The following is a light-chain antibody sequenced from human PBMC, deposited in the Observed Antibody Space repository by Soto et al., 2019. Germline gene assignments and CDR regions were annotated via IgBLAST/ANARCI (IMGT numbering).Light chain of an antibody. CDR1: QSVSSN. CDR2: GAS. V-gene: IGKV3-15*01. Sequence: EIAMTQSPATLSVSPRERATLSCRASQSVSSNLAWYQQRPGQAPRLLVYGASIRATGVPARFSGSRSGAEFTLTISSLQSEDFAVYYCQHYVTWPLTFGGGTKVESK. CDR3: QHYVTWPLT. J-gene: IGKJ4*01.